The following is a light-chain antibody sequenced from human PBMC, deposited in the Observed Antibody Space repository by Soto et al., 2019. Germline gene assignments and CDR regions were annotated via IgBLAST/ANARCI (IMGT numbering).Light chain of an antibody. CDR1: QSINSW. CDR2: KAS. V-gene: IGKV1-5*03. CDR3: QQYHIYPLT. Sequence: DIQMTQSPSTLSASVGDRVTITCRASQSINSWLAWYQQKPGKAPNLLIYKASTLEGGVPSRFSGSGSGTEFTLTIASLQPDDFATYYCQQYHIYPLTFGGGTKLEIK. J-gene: IGKJ4*01.